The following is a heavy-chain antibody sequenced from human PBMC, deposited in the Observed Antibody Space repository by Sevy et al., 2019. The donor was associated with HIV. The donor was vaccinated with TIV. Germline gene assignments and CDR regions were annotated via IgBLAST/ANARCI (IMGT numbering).Heavy chain of an antibody. J-gene: IGHJ4*02. D-gene: IGHD2-21*01. Sequence: SETLSLTCTISGGSISSSSYDWGWIRQPPGKGLEWIGSLFYSGSTYYNPSLKSLVIISVDMSKNHFSVKLSSVTAADTAVYYCARQGGIVDRAFDYWGQGTLVTVSS. CDR3: ARQGGIVDRAFDY. CDR1: GGSISSSSYD. V-gene: IGHV4-39*01. CDR2: LFYSGST.